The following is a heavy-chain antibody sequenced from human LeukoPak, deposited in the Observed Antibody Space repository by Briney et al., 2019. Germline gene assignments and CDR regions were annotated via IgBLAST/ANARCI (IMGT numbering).Heavy chain of an antibody. CDR2: IYHSGST. J-gene: IGHJ4*02. Sequence: PSETLSLTCTVSGGSINTYYWSWIRQPPGKGLEWIGYIYHSGSTNDNPSLKSRVTISIDTSRNQFSLKLSSVTAADSAVYYCASSPLISSGWLGFDSWSQGTLVTVSS. CDR1: GGSINTYY. CDR3: ASSPLISSGWLGFDS. D-gene: IGHD6-19*01. V-gene: IGHV4-59*01.